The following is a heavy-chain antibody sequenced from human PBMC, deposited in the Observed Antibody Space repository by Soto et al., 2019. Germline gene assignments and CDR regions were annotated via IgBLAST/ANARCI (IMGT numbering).Heavy chain of an antibody. CDR1: GFTFSTYS. Sequence: GGALRLSCAASGFTFSTYSMNWVRQAPGKGLEWVAVISYDGSNKYYADSVKGRFTISRDNSKNTLYLQMNSLRAEDTAVYYCAKGLYSSSSVDYHYLIYVWGQGTTVTVPS. J-gene: IGHJ6*03. V-gene: IGHV3-30*18. CDR3: AKGLYSSSSVDYHYLIYV. D-gene: IGHD6-6*01. CDR2: ISYDGSNK.